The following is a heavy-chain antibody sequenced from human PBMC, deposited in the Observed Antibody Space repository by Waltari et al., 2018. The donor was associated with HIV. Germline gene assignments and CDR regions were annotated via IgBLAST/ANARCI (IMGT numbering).Heavy chain of an antibody. CDR2: IYYSGST. V-gene: IGHV4-31*03. CDR1: GGSISSGGYY. CDR3: ARGGYSYAPGDFDY. J-gene: IGHJ4*02. Sequence: QVQLQESGPGLVKPSQTLSLTCTVSGGSISSGGYYWSWIRQHPGKGLECIGHIYYSGSTYDNPALKIRVNITVDTSKNQFYLKLSSVTAADTAVYYCARGGYSYAPGDFDYWGQGTLVTVSS. D-gene: IGHD5-18*01.